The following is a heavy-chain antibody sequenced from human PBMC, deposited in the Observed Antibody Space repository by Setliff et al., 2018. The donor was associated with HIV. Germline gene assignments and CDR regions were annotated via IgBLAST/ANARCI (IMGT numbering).Heavy chain of an antibody. CDR1: GYSFTSYL. CDR2: IYPDDSDT. Sequence: RGESLKISCKGFGYSFTSYLIAWVRQTPGKGLEWMGIIYPDDSDTRYSPSFQGQVTISADKSISTAYLQWSSLKASDTAMYYCARIWLGAQDAFDIWGQGTMVTVPS. CDR3: ARIWLGAQDAFDI. J-gene: IGHJ3*02. D-gene: IGHD3-10*01. V-gene: IGHV5-51*01.